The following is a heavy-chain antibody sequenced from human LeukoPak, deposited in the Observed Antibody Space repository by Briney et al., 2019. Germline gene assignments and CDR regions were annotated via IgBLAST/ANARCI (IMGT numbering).Heavy chain of an antibody. CDR2: ISGSGGST. J-gene: IGHJ4*02. V-gene: IGHV3-23*01. Sequence: PGGSLRLSCAASGFTFSSYAMSWVRQAPGKGLEWVSAISGSGGSTYYADSVKGRFTISRDNSKNTLYLQMNSLRAEDTAVYYCANLPVRGWLTFDYWGQGTLVTVSS. D-gene: IGHD6-19*01. CDR3: ANLPVRGWLTFDY. CDR1: GFTFSSYA.